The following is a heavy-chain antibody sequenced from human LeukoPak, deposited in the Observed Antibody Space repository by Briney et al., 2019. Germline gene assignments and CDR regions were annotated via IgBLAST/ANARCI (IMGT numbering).Heavy chain of an antibody. CDR2: IRSKALYGTS. Sequence: GGSLRLSCSGSGFRFGGYALSWVRQAPGEGLEWVGFIRSKALYGTSEYAASVEGRFSISRDDSNNIVYLQMNSLKTEDTAVYFCVRESVRDYYFDFWGQGTLVTVSS. CDR1: GFRFGGYA. V-gene: IGHV3-49*04. CDR3: VRESVRDYYFDF. J-gene: IGHJ4*02. D-gene: IGHD3-10*02.